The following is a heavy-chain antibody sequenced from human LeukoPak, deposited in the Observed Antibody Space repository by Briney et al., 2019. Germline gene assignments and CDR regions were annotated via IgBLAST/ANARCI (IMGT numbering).Heavy chain of an antibody. CDR3: AKGTSSSCYSAPNY. D-gene: IGHD2-15*01. Sequence: GGSLRLSCTASGFSFSSYWMSWVRQIPGKGLEWVANIKEDGSEKNYVDSVKGRFTISRDNAKNSLFLQMNSLRAEDTAVYYCAKGTSSSCYSAPNYWGQGTLVTVSS. CDR2: IKEDGSEK. CDR1: GFSFSSYW. V-gene: IGHV3-7*03. J-gene: IGHJ4*02.